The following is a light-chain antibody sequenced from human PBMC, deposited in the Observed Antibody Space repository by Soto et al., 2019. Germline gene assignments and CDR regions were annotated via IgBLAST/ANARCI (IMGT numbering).Light chain of an antibody. V-gene: IGKV1-5*03. CDR1: QTITTS. CDR2: KAS. J-gene: IGKJ1*01. CDR3: QQYDSYSLRT. Sequence: DIQMTQSPSTLSASVGVRVTITCRASQTITTSLAWYQQKPGKAPKLLIYKASSLESGVPSRFSGSGSGTEFTLTISSLQPDDFATYYCQQYDSYSLRTFGQGTKVEI.